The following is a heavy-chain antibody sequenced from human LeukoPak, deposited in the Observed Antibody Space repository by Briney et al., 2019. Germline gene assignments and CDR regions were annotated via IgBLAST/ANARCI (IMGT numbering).Heavy chain of an antibody. V-gene: IGHV3-53*01. D-gene: IGHD3-16*01. Sequence: PGGSLRLSCAASGFTVSDNYMTWVRQAPGKGLEWVSIIYGGSTYYADSVKGRSTISRDNSKNTVYLQMNSLRAEDTAVYYCATDFGGVHRTTNSYTSYYYMDVWGKGTTVIVSS. CDR2: IYGGST. CDR3: ATDFGGVHRTTNSYTSYYYMDV. CDR1: GFTVSDNY. J-gene: IGHJ6*03.